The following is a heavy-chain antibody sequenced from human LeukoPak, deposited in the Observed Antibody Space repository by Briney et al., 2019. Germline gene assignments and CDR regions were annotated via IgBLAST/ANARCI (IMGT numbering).Heavy chain of an antibody. Sequence: KASETLSLTCTVSGGSINSSDYFWGWIRQTPGKGLEWIGAVYYSGSTNYNPSLKSRVTISVDPSKNRFSLKLSSVIAADTAVYYCARNYGSGSYYTYWGQGSLVTISS. CDR2: VYYSGST. J-gene: IGHJ4*02. CDR1: GGSINSSDYF. D-gene: IGHD3-10*01. CDR3: ARNYGSGSYYTY. V-gene: IGHV4-39*07.